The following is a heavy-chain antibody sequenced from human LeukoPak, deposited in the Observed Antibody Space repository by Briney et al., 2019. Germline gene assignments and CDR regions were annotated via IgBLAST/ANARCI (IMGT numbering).Heavy chain of an antibody. V-gene: IGHV3-21*01. D-gene: IGHD1-26*01. J-gene: IGHJ4*02. CDR1: GFTFSSYS. CDR3: ARDLVGARDY. Sequence: PGGSLRLSCAASGFTFSSYSMNWVRQAPGKGLEWVSSITSSSSYVEYADSVKGRFTISRDNAKNSLYLQMNSLRAEDTAVYYCARDLVGARDYWGQGTLVTVSS. CDR2: ITSSSSYV.